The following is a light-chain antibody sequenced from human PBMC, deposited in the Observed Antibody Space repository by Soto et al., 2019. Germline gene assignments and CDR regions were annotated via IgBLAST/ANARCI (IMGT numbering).Light chain of an antibody. Sequence: EIVMTQSPATLSVFPGERATLSCRASQSVNSNLAWYQRKPGQAPRLLIYGASTRATGISARFSGSGSGTEFTLTISSLQSEDFAVYYCQQYNKWPFTFGQGTRLEIK. J-gene: IGKJ5*01. V-gene: IGKV3-15*01. CDR1: QSVNSN. CDR3: QQYNKWPFT. CDR2: GAS.